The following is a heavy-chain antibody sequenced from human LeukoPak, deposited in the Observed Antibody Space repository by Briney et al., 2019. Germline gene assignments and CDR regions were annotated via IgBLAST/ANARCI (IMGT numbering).Heavy chain of an antibody. V-gene: IGHV3-23*01. D-gene: IGHD3-16*02. Sequence: GGSLRLPCAASGFTFRDSAMTWVRHVPGKGLEWVSLISYSGGNAYYADPVKGRFTISRDNSENTLSLQMNSLRVEDTARYYCAKDIQLSTWGLGTMVTVSS. J-gene: IGHJ3*01. CDR2: ISYSGGNA. CDR3: AKDIQLST. CDR1: GFTFRDSA.